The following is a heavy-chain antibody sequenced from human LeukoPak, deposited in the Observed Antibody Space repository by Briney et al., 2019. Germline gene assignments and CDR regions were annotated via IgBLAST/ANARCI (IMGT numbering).Heavy chain of an antibody. CDR2: ISWNSRSI. CDR3: AKEQAYYYDSSGPKGPIDY. D-gene: IGHD3-22*01. CDR1: GLTFDDYA. J-gene: IGHJ4*02. Sequence: LSLSTAASGLTFDDYAMHWDRQAPGKDLEWVSGISWNSRSIGYADSVKGRFTISRDNAKNSLYLQMNSLRAEDTALYYCAKEQAYYYDSSGPKGPIDYWGQGTLVTVSS. V-gene: IGHV3-9*01.